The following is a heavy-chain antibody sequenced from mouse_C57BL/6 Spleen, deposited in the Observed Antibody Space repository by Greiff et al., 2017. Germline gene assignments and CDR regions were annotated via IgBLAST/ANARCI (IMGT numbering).Heavy chain of an antibody. D-gene: IGHD3-2*02. V-gene: IGHV1-50*01. CDR1: GYTFTSYW. Sequence: VQLQQPGAELVKPGASVKLSCKASGYTFTSYWMQWVKQRPGPGLEWIGEIDPSDSYTNYHQKFKGKAALTVDTSSSTAYMQLSGLTAEDSAVYYCARGAAQVPFAYWGQGTLVTVSA. CDR2: IDPSDSYT. J-gene: IGHJ3*01. CDR3: ARGAAQVPFAY.